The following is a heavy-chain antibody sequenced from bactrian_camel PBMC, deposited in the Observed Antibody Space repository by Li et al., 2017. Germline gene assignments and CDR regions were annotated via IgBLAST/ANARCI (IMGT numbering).Heavy chain of an antibody. Sequence: HVQLVESGGGLVQPGGSLRLSCAASGFYFSEYWMYWVRQAPGKGLEWVSRIIHDGDTTSYADSMKGRFTISRDNAKNTLYLQMNGLKPEDTAMYYCAARRGYSFTCGWKDSSDFDYWGQGTQVTVS. V-gene: IGHV3S26*01. CDR3: AARRGYSFTCGWKDSSDFDY. D-gene: IGHD5*01. CDR2: IIHDGDTT. CDR1: GFYFSEYW. J-gene: IGHJ6*01.